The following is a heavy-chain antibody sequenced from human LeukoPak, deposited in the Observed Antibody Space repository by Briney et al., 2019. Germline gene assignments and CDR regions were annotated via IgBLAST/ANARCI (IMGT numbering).Heavy chain of an antibody. J-gene: IGHJ4*02. CDR3: ARGGIGSWCSRFDY. D-gene: IGHD6-13*01. V-gene: IGHV1-2*04. Sequence: GASVKVSCKASGGTFSSYAISWVRQAPGQGLEWMGWINPNSGGTNYAQKFQGWVTMTRDTSISTAYMELSRLRSDDTAVYYCARGGIGSWCSRFDYWGQGTLVTVSS. CDR1: GGTFSSYA. CDR2: INPNSGGT.